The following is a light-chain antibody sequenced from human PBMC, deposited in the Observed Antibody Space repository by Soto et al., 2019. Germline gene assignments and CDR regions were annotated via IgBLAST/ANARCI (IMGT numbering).Light chain of an antibody. J-gene: IGKJ1*01. CDR1: QSVSSN. V-gene: IGKV3-15*01. CDR3: QQYNNWPPLT. Sequence: EIVMTQSPATLSVSPGERATLSCRASQSVSSNLAWYQQKPGQAPRLLIYDASTRATGIPARFSGSGSGTEFTLTVRSLQSEDFAVYYCQQYNNWPPLTFGQGTKAEIK. CDR2: DAS.